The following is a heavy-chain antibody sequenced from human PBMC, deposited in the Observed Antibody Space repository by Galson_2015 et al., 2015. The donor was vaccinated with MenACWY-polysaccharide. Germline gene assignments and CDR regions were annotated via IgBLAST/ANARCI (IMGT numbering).Heavy chain of an antibody. Sequence: TLSLTCTVSGDSITSGGYFWSWIRQHPGEGLEWIASISYDGGTYYNPSLKNRVTISVDTPKNQFSLKLNSVTAADTAVYYCASRLAQVGIAGYGYGMDVWGQGTTVTVSS. CDR3: ASRLAQVGIAGYGYGMDV. J-gene: IGHJ6*02. V-gene: IGHV4-31*03. CDR1: GDSITSGGYF. CDR2: ISYDGGT. D-gene: IGHD2-15*01.